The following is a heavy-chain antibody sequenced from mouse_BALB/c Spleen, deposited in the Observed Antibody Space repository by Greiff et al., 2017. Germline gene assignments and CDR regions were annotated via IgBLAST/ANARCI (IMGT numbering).Heavy chain of an antibody. Sequence: EVQLVESGGGLVQPGGSLRLSCATSGFTFTDYYMSWVRQPPGKALEWLGFIRNKANGYTTEYSASVKGRFTISRDNSQSILYLQMNTLRAEDSATYYCARDMRGFAYWGQGTLVTVSA. CDR3: ARDMRGFAY. CDR1: GFTFTDYY. V-gene: IGHV7-3*02. J-gene: IGHJ3*01. CDR2: IRNKANGYTT.